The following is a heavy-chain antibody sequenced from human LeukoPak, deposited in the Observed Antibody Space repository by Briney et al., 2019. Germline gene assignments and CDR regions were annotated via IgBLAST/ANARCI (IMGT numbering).Heavy chain of an antibody. CDR2: IYYSGST. V-gene: IGHV4-59*01. J-gene: IGHJ4*02. Sequence: SETLSLTCTVSGGSISSYYWNWIRQPPGKGMEWIGYIYYSGSTNYNPSLKSRVTISVDTSKNQFSLKLSSVTAADTAVYYCARVQESQIDYYFDYWGQGTLVTVSS. D-gene: IGHD3-9*01. CDR3: ARVQESQIDYYFDY. CDR1: GGSISSYY.